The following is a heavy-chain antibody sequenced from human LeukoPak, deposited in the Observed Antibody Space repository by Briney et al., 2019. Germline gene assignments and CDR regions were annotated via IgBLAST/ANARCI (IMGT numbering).Heavy chain of an antibody. V-gene: IGHV3-30*04. CDR1: GFTFSSYA. Sequence: GGSLRLSCAASGFTFSSYAMHWVRQAPGKGMEWVAVISYDGRNKYYADSVKGRFTISRDNSKNTLYLQMNSLRVEDTAVYYCAREVEQVPKNWGQGTLVTVSS. CDR2: ISYDGRNK. D-gene: IGHD1/OR15-1a*01. CDR3: AREVEQVPKN. J-gene: IGHJ4*02.